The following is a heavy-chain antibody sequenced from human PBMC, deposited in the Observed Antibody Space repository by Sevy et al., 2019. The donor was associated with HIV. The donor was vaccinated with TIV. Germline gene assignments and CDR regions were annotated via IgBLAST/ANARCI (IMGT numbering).Heavy chain of an antibody. J-gene: IGHJ6*03. D-gene: IGHD6-13*01. Sequence: SETLSLTCTVSGGSISGYYWSWVRQSAGKGLEWIGRVYVSSSTNYNSSLRSRVTISVDTSSNQFYLNLHSVTAADTAVYYYAREDFGSSWLYYYMDFWGKGTPVTVSS. CDR1: GGSISGYY. CDR3: AREDFGSSWLYYYMDF. V-gene: IGHV4-4*07. CDR2: VYVSSST.